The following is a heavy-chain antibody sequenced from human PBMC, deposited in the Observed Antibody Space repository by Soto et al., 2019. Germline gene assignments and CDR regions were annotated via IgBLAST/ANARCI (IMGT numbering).Heavy chain of an antibody. J-gene: IGHJ5*02. Sequence: GASVKVSCKASGYTFTSYVIHWVRQGPGQRLEWMGWINAANGDTKYSAKFQGRVTITRDTSASTAYMELRSLRSEDTAVYYCVRRHVSATGIDWFDPWGQGTLVTVSS. D-gene: IGHD6-13*01. V-gene: IGHV1-3*01. CDR1: GYTFTSYV. CDR3: VRRHVSATGIDWFDP. CDR2: INAANGDT.